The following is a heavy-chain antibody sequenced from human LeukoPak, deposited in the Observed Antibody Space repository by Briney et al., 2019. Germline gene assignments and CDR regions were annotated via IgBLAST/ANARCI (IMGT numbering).Heavy chain of an antibody. V-gene: IGHV3-7*01. J-gene: IGHJ4*02. Sequence: GGSLRLSCAASGFTFTNYWMSWVRQAPGKGLELVANTKQDRSEKYYVDSVKGRFTISRDNAKNSLYLQMNSLRAEDTAVYYCARLREIPVFGVVTKSTSYFDYWGQGTLVTVSS. CDR3: ARLREIPVFGVVTKSTSYFDY. CDR1: GFTFTNYW. D-gene: IGHD3-3*01. CDR2: TKQDRSEK.